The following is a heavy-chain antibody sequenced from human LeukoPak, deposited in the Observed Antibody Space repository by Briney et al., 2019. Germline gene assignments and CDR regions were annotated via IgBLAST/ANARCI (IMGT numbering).Heavy chain of an antibody. V-gene: IGHV4-30-4*01. Sequence: SETLSLTCTVSGGSISSGDYYWSWIRQPPGKGLEWIGSIYYSGSTYYNPSLKSRVTTSIDTSKNQFSLKLSSVTAADTAVYYCARADYDYVWGSHRYYYFDYWGQGTLVTVSS. D-gene: IGHD3-16*02. CDR1: GGSISSGDYY. J-gene: IGHJ4*02. CDR3: ARADYDYVWGSHRYYYFDY. CDR2: IYYSGST.